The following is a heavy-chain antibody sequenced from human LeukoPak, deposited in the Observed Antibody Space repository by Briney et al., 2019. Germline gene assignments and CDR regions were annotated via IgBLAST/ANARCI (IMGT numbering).Heavy chain of an antibody. J-gene: IGHJ4*02. CDR2: IVVGSGNT. D-gene: IGHD2-15*01. CDR3: AADARLVVAATPFDY. V-gene: IGHV1-58*01. CDR1: GFTFTSSA. Sequence: SVKVSCKASGFTFTSSAVQWVRQARGQRLEWTGWIVVGSGNTNYAQKFQERVTITRDMSTSTAYMELSSLRSEDTAVYYCAADARLVVAATPFDYWGQGTLVTVSS.